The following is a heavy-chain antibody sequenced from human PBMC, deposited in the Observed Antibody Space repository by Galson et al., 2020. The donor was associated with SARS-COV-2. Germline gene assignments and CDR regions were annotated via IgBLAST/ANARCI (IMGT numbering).Heavy chain of an antibody. CDR2: ISYDGSNK. D-gene: IGHD1-26*01. CDR1: GFTFSYYA. V-gene: IGHV3-30*18. Sequence: PGGSLRLSCAASGFTFSYYAMHWVRQAPGRGLEWVAVISYDGSNKYYVDSAKGRFTISRDNSKNTLYLQMNSLRAEDTAVFYCAEAYSGNYVDAFDIWGQGTMVTVSS. J-gene: IGHJ3*02. CDR3: AEAYSGNYVDAFDI.